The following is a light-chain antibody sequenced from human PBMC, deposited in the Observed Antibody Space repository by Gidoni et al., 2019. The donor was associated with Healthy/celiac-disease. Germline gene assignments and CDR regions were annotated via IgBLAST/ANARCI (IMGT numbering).Light chain of an antibody. CDR1: QSISSW. CDR2: KAS. Sequence: DIHMTQSPSTLSASVGDRVTITCRASQSISSWLAWYQQKPGKTPKLLIYKASSLESGVPSRLRGSGSGTEFTLTISSLQPDDFTTDYCQQYNSYPLTCGGGTKVEIK. J-gene: IGKJ4*01. V-gene: IGKV1-5*03. CDR3: QQYNSYPLT.